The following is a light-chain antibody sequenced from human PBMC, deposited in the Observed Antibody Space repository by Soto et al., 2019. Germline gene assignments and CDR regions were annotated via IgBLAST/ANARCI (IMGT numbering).Light chain of an antibody. CDR2: GAS. CDR1: QSVSSRS. J-gene: IGKJ5*01. V-gene: IGKV3-20*01. Sequence: EIVLPQYPGTVSLSRGARATLSCRASQSVSSRSLAWYQQKPGQAPRLLIYGASSRATGIPDRFSGSGSGTDFTLTISRLEPEDFAVYYGQQYGSSPITFGQGTRLEIK. CDR3: QQYGSSPIT.